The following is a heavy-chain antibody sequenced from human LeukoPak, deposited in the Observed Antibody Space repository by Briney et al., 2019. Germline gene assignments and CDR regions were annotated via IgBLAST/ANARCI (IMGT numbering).Heavy chain of an antibody. CDR3: AIRYYGSGSYSY. V-gene: IGHV3-23*01. D-gene: IGHD3-10*01. J-gene: IGHJ4*02. Sequence: GGSLRLSCAASGFTFSSYAMSWVRQAPGKGLEWVSAISGSGGCTYYADSVKGRFTISRDNSKNTLYLQMNSLRAEDTAVYYCAIRYYGSGSYSYWGQGTLVTVSS. CDR2: ISGSGGCT. CDR1: GFTFSSYA.